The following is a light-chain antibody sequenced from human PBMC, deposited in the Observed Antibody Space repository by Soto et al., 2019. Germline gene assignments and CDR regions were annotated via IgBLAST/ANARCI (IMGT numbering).Light chain of an antibody. CDR3: QQYDVWPALT. J-gene: IGKJ4*01. V-gene: IGKV3-15*01. Sequence: EKALTQSPVTLSLSPGERATLSCRASQSVSSNLAWYQQRPGQAPRLLIYGASTRASGVPDRFSGSGSGTEFILTISSMESEDSAVYDCQQYDVWPALTLGGGTKVDIK. CDR1: QSVSSN. CDR2: GAS.